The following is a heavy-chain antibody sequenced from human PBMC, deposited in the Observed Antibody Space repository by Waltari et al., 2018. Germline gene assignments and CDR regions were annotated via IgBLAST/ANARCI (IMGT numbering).Heavy chain of an antibody. Sequence: EVQLVESGGGLVKPGGSLRLSCAASGFTFSSYSMNWVRQAPGKGREWVSSISSSRSYRYYADSVKGRFTISRDNAKNSLYLQMNSLRAEDTAVYYCARDSTSPDFDYWGQGTLVTVSS. D-gene: IGHD4-4*01. J-gene: IGHJ4*02. CDR1: GFTFSSYS. CDR3: ARDSTSPDFDY. CDR2: ISSSRSYR. V-gene: IGHV3-21*03.